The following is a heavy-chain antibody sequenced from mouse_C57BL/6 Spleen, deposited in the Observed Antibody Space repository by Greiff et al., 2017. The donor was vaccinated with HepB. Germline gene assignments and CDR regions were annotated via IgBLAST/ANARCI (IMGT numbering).Heavy chain of an antibody. CDR3: AKRGSSYGYFDV. J-gene: IGHJ1*03. V-gene: IGHV2-4*01. CDR1: GFSLTSYG. CDR2: IWSGGRT. D-gene: IGHD1-1*01. Sequence: QVQLKESGPGLVQPSQRLSITCTVSGFSLTSYGVHWVRQPPGKGLEWLGVIWSGGRTDYNAAFISRLSISKDNSKSQVFFKMNSLQADDTAIYYCAKRGSSYGYFDVWGTGTTVTVSS.